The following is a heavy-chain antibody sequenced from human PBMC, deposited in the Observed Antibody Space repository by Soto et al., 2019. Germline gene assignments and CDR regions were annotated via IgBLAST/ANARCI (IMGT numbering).Heavy chain of an antibody. CDR2: INPNSGGI. CDR1: GYTFTGYY. D-gene: IGHD2-2*02. CDR3: ARGPLGYCSSTSCYNSDY. V-gene: IGHV1-2*02. Sequence: ASVKVSCKASGYTFTGYYMHWVRQAPGQGLEWMGWINPNSGGINYAQKFQGRVTMTRDTSISTAYMELSRLRSDDTAVYYCARGPLGYCSSTSCYNSDYWGQGTLVTVSS. J-gene: IGHJ4*02.